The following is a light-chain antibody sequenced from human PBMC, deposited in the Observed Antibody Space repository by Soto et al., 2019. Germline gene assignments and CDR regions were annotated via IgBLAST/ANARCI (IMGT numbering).Light chain of an antibody. CDR3: QHRSDWPLT. Sequence: EIVLTQSPATLSLSPGERATLSCRASQSVSSLLAWYQQKPGQAPRLLIYDASNRATGVPARFSGTGSGTDFTLTISSLEPEDFAVYYCQHRSDWPLTFGGGTKVEIK. J-gene: IGKJ4*01. CDR1: QSVSSL. V-gene: IGKV3-11*01. CDR2: DAS.